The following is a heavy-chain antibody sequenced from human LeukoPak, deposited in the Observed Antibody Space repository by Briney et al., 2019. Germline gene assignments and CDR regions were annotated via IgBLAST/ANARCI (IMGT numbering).Heavy chain of an antibody. CDR3: ARGLPRLGYCSGGSCYSLSRYYYYMDV. CDR2: INHSGST. D-gene: IGHD2-15*01. J-gene: IGHJ6*03. Sequence: SETLSLTCAVYGGSFSGYYWSWIRQPPGKGLEWIGEINHSGSTNYNPSLKSRVTISVDTSKNQFSLKLSSVTAADTAVYYCARGLPRLGYCSGGSCYSLSRYYYYMDVWGKGTTVTVPS. CDR1: GGSFSGYY. V-gene: IGHV4-34*01.